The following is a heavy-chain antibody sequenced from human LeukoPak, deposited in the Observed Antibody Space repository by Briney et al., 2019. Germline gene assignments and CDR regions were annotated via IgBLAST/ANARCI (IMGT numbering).Heavy chain of an antibody. Sequence: PGRSLRLSCAASGFTFSSYGMHWVRQAPGKGLEWVAVISYDGSNKYYADSVKGRFTISRDNSKNTLYLQMNSLRAEDTAVYYCAKDSPELSGMDAWGQGTTVTVSS. D-gene: IGHD3-10*01. CDR1: GFTFSSYG. J-gene: IGHJ6*02. CDR2: ISYDGSNK. V-gene: IGHV3-30*18. CDR3: AKDSPELSGMDA.